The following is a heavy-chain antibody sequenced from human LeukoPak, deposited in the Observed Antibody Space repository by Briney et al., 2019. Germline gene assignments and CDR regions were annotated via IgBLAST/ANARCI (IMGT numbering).Heavy chain of an antibody. CDR1: GFTFSSYA. D-gene: IGHD4-17*01. J-gene: IGHJ3*02. CDR3: ARDMGNDYGDYGDAFDI. CDR2: ISGSGGST. V-gene: IGHV3-23*01. Sequence: GGSLRPSCAASGFTFSSYAMSWVRQAPGKGLEWVSAISGSGGSTYYADSVKGRLTISRDNSKNTLYLQMNSLRAEDTAVYYCARDMGNDYGDYGDAFDIWGQGTMVTVSS.